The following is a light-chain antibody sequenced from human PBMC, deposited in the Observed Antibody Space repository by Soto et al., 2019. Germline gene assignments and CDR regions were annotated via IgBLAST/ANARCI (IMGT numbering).Light chain of an antibody. CDR2: KAS. CDR3: QHYDSYSEA. V-gene: IGKV1-5*03. CDR1: QTISSW. Sequence: DIQMTQSPSTLYGSVGDRVTITCRASQTISSWLAWYQQKPGQAPKLLIYKASTLKSGVPSRFSGSGSGTEFTLTISSLQPDDFATYYCQHYDSYSEAFGQGTKVELK. J-gene: IGKJ1*01.